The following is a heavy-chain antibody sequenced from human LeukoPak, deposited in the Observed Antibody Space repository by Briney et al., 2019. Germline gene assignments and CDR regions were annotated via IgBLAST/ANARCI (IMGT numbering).Heavy chain of an antibody. D-gene: IGHD1-26*01. CDR2: FDPEDGET. V-gene: IGHV1-24*01. CDR3: ATDPVGYYYYGMDV. J-gene: IGHJ6*02. Sequence: GASVKVSCKVSGYTLTELSMHWVRQAPGKGLEWMGGFDPEDGETIYAQKFQGRVTMTEDTSTDTAYMELSSLRSEDTAVYYCATDPVGYYYYGMDVWGQGTLVTVSS. CDR1: GYTLTELS.